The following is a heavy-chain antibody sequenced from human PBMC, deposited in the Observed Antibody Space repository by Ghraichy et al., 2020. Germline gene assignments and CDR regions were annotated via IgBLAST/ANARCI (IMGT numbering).Heavy chain of an antibody. CDR2: IYYSGST. CDR3: ARYSSSSDIIGSYYYYMDV. D-gene: IGHD6-6*01. V-gene: IGHV4-59*01. J-gene: IGHJ6*03. Sequence: SETLSLTCTVSGGSISSYYWSWIRQPPGKGLEWIGYIYYSGSTNYNPSLKSRVTISVDTSKNQFSLKLSSVTAADTAVYYCARYSSSSDIIGSYYYYMDVWGKGTTVTVSS. CDR1: GGSISSYY.